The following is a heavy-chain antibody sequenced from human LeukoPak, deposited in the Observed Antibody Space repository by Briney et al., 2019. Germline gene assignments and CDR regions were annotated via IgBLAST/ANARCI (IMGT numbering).Heavy chain of an antibody. D-gene: IGHD6-19*01. V-gene: IGHV3-33*01. J-gene: IGHJ4*02. CDR1: KFNFSNYG. Sequence: GGSLRLSCSASKFNFSNYGIHWVRQAPDKGLEWVAVIWYDGNNNYHADSVKGRFTTSRDNSKNTLNLQMNSLRAEDAAVYYCARGPYSSGWYFDDDFYFDYWGQGTLVTVSS. CDR2: IWYDGNNN. CDR3: ARGPYSSGWYFDDDFYFDY.